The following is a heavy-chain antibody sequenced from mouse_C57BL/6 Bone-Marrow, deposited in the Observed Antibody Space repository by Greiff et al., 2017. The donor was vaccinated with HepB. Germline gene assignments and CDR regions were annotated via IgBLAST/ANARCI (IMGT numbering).Heavy chain of an antibody. CDR1: GFNIKNTY. D-gene: IGHD1-1*01. V-gene: IGHV14-3*01. CDR2: IDPATGNT. CDR3: AKMATVVATGAMDY. J-gene: IGHJ4*01. Sequence: EVQLQQSVAELVRPGASVKLSCTASGFNIKNTYMHWVKQRPEQGLEWIGRIDPATGNTKYAPKFQGKATITADTSSNTAYLQLSSLTSEDTAIYYCAKMATVVATGAMDYWGQGTSVTVSS.